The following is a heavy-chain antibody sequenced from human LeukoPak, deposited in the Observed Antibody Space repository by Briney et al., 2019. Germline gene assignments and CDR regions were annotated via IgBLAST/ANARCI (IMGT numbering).Heavy chain of an antibody. J-gene: IGHJ4*02. D-gene: IGHD2-15*01. CDR2: ISSTSGFT. CDR3: ARDLLPGDY. V-gene: IGHV3-11*06. Sequence: PGGSLRLSCAASGFTFSDHYMTWIRQAPGKGLEWISYISSTSGFTNYADSVKGRFTISRDNAKKSLFLQMNSLRAKDTGVYYCARDLLPGDYWGQGTLVTVSS. CDR1: GFTFSDHY.